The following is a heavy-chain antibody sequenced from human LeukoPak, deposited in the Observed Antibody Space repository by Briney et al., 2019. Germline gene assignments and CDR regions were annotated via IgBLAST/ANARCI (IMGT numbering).Heavy chain of an antibody. J-gene: IGHJ5*02. D-gene: IGHD1-20*01. Sequence: GASVKVSCRASGSNFSSYGITWVRQAPGQGLEWMGWISAYNGNTKFAQRFQGRVTLTTDTSTSTAYMELRSLRYDDAAMYYCARDGGAGYNWKCGWGWFDPWGQGTLVTVPS. CDR2: ISAYNGNT. CDR1: GSNFSSYG. CDR3: ARDGGAGYNWKCGWGWFDP. V-gene: IGHV1-18*01.